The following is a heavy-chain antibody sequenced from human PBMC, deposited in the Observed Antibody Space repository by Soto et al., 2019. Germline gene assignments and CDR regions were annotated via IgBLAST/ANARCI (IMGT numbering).Heavy chain of an antibody. CDR1: GFTFSSYG. J-gene: IGHJ4*02. D-gene: IGHD5-12*01. CDR2: ISYDGSNK. Sequence: PGGSLRLSCAASGFTFSSYGMHWFRQAPGKGLEWVAVISYDGSNKYYADSVKGRFTISRDNSKNTLYLQMNSLRAEDTAVYYCAKDDGDGYNFFDYWGQGTLVTVSS. V-gene: IGHV3-30*18. CDR3: AKDDGDGYNFFDY.